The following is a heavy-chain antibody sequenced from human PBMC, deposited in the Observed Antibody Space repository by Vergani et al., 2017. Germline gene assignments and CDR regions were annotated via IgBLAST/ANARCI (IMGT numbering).Heavy chain of an antibody. Sequence: QVQLVESGGGEVQPGRSLRLSCSAAGFPFSDYGVHWVRQAPGKGLEWVAVISYDGSNKYYADSVKGRFTVARDNSKDILYLQMDSLRSEDTALYYCAKYLRDSTDGLPDSWGPGTLVIVSS. J-gene: IGHJ4*02. V-gene: IGHV3-30*18. D-gene: IGHD2-21*02. CDR3: AKYLRDSTDGLPDS. CDR1: GFPFSDYG. CDR2: ISYDGSNK.